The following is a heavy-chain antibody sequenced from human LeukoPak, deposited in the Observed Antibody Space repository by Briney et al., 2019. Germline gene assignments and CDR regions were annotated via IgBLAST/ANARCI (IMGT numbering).Heavy chain of an antibody. J-gene: IGHJ5*02. CDR3: ARVVVAATAWFDP. D-gene: IGHD2-15*01. CDR1: GFTFSSYW. V-gene: IGHV3-7*01. Sequence: PGGSLRLSCAASGFTFSSYWMSWVRQAPGKGLEWVANIKQDGSERYYVDSVKGRFTISRDNAKNSLYLQMNSLRAVDTAVYYCARVVVAATAWFDPWGQGTLVTVSS. CDR2: IKQDGSER.